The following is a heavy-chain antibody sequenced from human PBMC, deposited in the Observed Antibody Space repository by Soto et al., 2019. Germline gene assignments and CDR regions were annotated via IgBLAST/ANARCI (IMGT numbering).Heavy chain of an antibody. Sequence: QVQLQASGPGLVKPSETLSLTCTVSGGSISGFYWIWIRQSPGKGLEWIGYIYYIGNTNYNPSLKSRVTISVDTSKNKFSLNLSSVTAADTAVYYCARVSNAYGGNGAFDYWGQGTVVTVAS. J-gene: IGHJ4*02. CDR3: ARVSNAYGGNGAFDY. CDR1: GGSISGFY. V-gene: IGHV4-59*01. D-gene: IGHD4-17*01. CDR2: IYYIGNT.